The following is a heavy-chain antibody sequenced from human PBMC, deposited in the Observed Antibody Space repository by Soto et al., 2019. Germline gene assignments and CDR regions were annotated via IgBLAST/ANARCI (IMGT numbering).Heavy chain of an antibody. Sequence: PSETLSLTCTVSGGSVRNDNFYWSWIRQPPGKGLEWIGYVHSSGITNYNPSLKRRVTISVDTSRNQFSLRLSSVTAADTAVYYCARGLAMGQLPSHFDHWGQGTLVTVSS. CDR1: GGSVRNDNFY. CDR3: ARGLAMGQLPSHFDH. V-gene: IGHV4-61*01. CDR2: VHSSGIT. D-gene: IGHD3-16*01. J-gene: IGHJ5*02.